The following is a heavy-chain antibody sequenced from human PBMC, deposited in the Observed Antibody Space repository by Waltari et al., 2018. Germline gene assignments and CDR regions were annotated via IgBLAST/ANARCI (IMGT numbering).Heavy chain of an antibody. D-gene: IGHD6-19*01. V-gene: IGHV4-34*01. Sequence: QVQLQQWGAGLLKPSETLSLTCAVYGGSFSGYYWSWIRQPPGKGLEWIGENNHSGSTNYNPSLKSRVTISVDTSKNQFSLKLSSVTAADTAVYYCARGRITVAARRKQGYYFDYWGQGTLVTVSS. CDR3: ARGRITVAARRKQGYYFDY. CDR2: NNHSGST. J-gene: IGHJ4*02. CDR1: GGSFSGYY.